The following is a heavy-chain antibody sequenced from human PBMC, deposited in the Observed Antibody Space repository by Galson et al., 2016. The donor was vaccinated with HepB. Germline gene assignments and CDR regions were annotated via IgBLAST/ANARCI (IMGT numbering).Heavy chain of an antibody. CDR1: GFTFKNYE. V-gene: IGHV3-48*03. CDR2: IASGGGTI. D-gene: IGHD6-25*01. CDR3: ARGLYRSGWQNSFDP. Sequence: SLRLSCAASGFTFKNYEMNWVRQAPGKGLEWVSYIASGGGTIYYADSVKGRFTISRDNAKNSLYLQMNILRAEDTAVYYCARGLYRSGWQNSFDPWVQGTLVTVSS. J-gene: IGHJ5*02.